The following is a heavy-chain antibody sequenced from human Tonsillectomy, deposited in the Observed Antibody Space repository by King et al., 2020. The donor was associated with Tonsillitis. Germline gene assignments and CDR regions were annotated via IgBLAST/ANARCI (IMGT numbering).Heavy chain of an antibody. CDR2: IYTGGST. J-gene: IGHJ6*03. Sequence: VQLVESGGGLVQPGGSLRLSCAASGFTVSNSYMSWVRQAPGKGLEWVSVIYTGGSTYYADSVKGRFTISRHNSKNTLYLQMNSLRADDTAVYYCARDWGRAYDFGYMDVWGKGTTVTVSS. D-gene: IGHD3-3*01. CDR3: ARDWGRAYDFGYMDV. V-gene: IGHV3-53*04. CDR1: GFTVSNSY.